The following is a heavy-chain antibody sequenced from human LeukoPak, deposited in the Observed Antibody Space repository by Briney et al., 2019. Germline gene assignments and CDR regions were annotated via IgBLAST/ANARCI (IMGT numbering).Heavy chain of an antibody. CDR2: INPNSGGT. Sequence: ASVKVSCKASGYTFTGYYMHWVRQAPGQGLEWMGWINPNSGGTNYAQKFQGRVTMTRDTSISTAYMELSSLRSEDTAVYYCARESSPNAFDIWGQGTMVTVSS. J-gene: IGHJ3*02. CDR3: ARESSPNAFDI. V-gene: IGHV1-2*02. D-gene: IGHD6-13*01. CDR1: GYTFTGYY.